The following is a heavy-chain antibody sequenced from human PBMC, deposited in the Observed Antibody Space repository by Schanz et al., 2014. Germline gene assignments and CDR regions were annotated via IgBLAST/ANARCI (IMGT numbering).Heavy chain of an antibody. CDR1: GYTFTDYP. J-gene: IGHJ4*02. Sequence: QVQLVQSGAEVKKPGASVKVSCKTSGYTFTDYPINWVRQAPGQGLEWMGWINPNTGGTNFAQKFQGWVTVTRDTSISTVYMELSRVTYEDTAVYYCARGGYSSGWYDRDIAHFDYWGQGTLVTVSS. D-gene: IGHD6-19*01. V-gene: IGHV1-2*04. CDR2: INPNTGGT. CDR3: ARGGYSSGWYDRDIAHFDY.